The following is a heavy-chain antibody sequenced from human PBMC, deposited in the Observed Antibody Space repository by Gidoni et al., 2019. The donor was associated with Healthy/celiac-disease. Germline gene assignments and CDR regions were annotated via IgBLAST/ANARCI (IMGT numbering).Heavy chain of an antibody. D-gene: IGHD2-15*01. J-gene: IGHJ5*02. V-gene: IGHV4-34*01. CDR1: GGSFSGYY. CDR3: ARGFFGYCSGGSCYGLDP. CDR2: INHSGST. Sequence: QVQLQQWGAGLLKPSETLSLTCAVYGGSFSGYYWSWIRQPPGKGLEWIGEINHSGSTNYNPSLKSRVTISVDTSKNQFSLKLSSVTAADTAVYYCARGFFGYCSGGSCYGLDPWGQGTLVTVSS.